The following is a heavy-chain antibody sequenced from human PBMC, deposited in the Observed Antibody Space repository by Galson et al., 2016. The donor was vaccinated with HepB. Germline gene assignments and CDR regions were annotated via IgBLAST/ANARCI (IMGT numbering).Heavy chain of an antibody. CDR2: IYHSGST. CDR1: GYSISSGYY. Sequence: ETLSLTCAVSGYSISSGYYWGWIRQPPGKGLEWIGSIYHSGSTYYNPSLKSRVTISVGTSKNQFSLKLSSVTAADTAVYYCARAVSGRWIAFGYWGQGTLVTVSS. J-gene: IGHJ4*02. V-gene: IGHV4-38-2*01. CDR3: ARAVSGRWIAFGY. D-gene: IGHD5-12*01.